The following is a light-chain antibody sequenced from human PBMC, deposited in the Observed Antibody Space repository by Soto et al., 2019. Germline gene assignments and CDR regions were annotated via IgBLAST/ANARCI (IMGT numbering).Light chain of an antibody. V-gene: IGKV3-15*01. CDR3: QQYNNWPPT. CDR1: QSIGDT. Sequence: EIVMTQSPATLSVSPGGRATLSCRASQSIGDTLAWYQQKPGQAPRLVIHGASSRVTGLPARFSGSGSGTDFTLTISSLQSEDFAVYYCQQYNNWPPTFGQGTKVDIK. CDR2: GAS. J-gene: IGKJ1*01.